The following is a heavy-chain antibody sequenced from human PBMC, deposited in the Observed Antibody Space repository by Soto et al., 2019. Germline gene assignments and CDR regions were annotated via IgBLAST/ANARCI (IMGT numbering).Heavy chain of an antibody. CDR2: ISSSSSTI. J-gene: IGHJ5*02. Sequence: EVQLVESGGGLVQPGGSLRLSCAASGFTFSSYSMNWVRQAPGKGLEGVSYISSSSSTIYYADSVKGRFTISRDNAKNSLYLQMNSLRAEDTAVYYCARDSLLWFGELPRGPNWFDPWGQGTLVTVSS. CDR3: ARDSLLWFGELPRGPNWFDP. D-gene: IGHD3-10*01. CDR1: GFTFSSYS. V-gene: IGHV3-48*01.